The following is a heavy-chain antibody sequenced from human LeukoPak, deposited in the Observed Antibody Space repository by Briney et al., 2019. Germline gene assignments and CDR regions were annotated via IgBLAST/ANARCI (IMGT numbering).Heavy chain of an antibody. CDR2: ISGSGGST. J-gene: IGHJ4*02. Sequence: GGSLRLSCAASGFTFSRYAMSWVRQAPGKGLEWVSAISGSGGSTYYADSVKGRFTISRDNSKNTLYLQMNSLRAEDTAVYYCAKDYYYDFWRGYYTMDYWGQGTLVTVSS. V-gene: IGHV3-23*01. CDR1: GFTFSRYA. CDR3: AKDYYYDFWRGYYTMDY. D-gene: IGHD3-3*01.